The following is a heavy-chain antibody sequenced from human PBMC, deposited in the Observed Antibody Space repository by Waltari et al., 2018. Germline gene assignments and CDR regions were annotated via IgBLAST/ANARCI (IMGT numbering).Heavy chain of an antibody. CDR2: IMTDGSEE. CDR3: ARDQWFAFDI. Sequence: EVQLVESGGGLVQPGGSLRRSCAASGFTLSRYWMRWVRQAPGKGPGWVAKIMTDGSEEYYVDAVRGRFTISRDNAKNSLYLQMNSLRPEDTAVYYCARDQWFAFDIWGHGTMVTVSS. V-gene: IGHV3-7*01. CDR1: GFTLSRYW. D-gene: IGHD3-22*01. J-gene: IGHJ3*02.